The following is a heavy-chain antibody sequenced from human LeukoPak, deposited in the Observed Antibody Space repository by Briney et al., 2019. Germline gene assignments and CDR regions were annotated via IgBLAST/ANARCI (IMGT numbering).Heavy chain of an antibody. Sequence: GGSLRLSCAASGLTISNNFMGWVRQAPGKGLEWVSLIYSGGSTYSADSVKGRFTISRDNSKNTLHLQMNSLRAEDTAVYYCAQDTGYYASGRHGYFDHWGQGTLVTVSS. D-gene: IGHD3-10*01. V-gene: IGHV3-66*01. CDR3: AQDTGYYASGRHGYFDH. CDR1: GLTISNNF. J-gene: IGHJ1*01. CDR2: IYSGGST.